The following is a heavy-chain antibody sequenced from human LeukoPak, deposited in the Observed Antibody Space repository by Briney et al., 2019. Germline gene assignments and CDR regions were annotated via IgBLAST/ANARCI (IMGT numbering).Heavy chain of an antibody. D-gene: IGHD3-16*01. CDR1: GFTFSDYY. CDR2: ISSSSSYT. J-gene: IGHJ4*02. CDR3: ARDRPDYFGDFSHHFDY. Sequence: GGSLRLSCAASGFTFSDYYMSWIRQAPGKGLEGVSFISSSSSYTNYADSVQGRFTISRDNAKNSLYLQMNSLRAEDTAVYYCARDRPDYFGDFSHHFDYWGQGTLVTVSS. V-gene: IGHV3-11*05.